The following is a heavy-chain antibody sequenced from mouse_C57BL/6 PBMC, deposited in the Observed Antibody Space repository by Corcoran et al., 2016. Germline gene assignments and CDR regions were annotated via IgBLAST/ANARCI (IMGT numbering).Heavy chain of an antibody. Sequence: QVQLKQSGAELVRPGASVKLSCKASGYTFTDYYINWVKQRPGQGLEWIARIYPGSGNTYYNEKFKGKATLTAEKSSSTAYMQLSSLTSEDSAVYFCARERLYDYEGYYAMDYWGQGTSVTVSS. V-gene: IGHV1-76*01. CDR1: GYTFTDYY. CDR2: IYPGSGNT. J-gene: IGHJ4*01. D-gene: IGHD2-4*01. CDR3: ARERLYDYEGYYAMDY.